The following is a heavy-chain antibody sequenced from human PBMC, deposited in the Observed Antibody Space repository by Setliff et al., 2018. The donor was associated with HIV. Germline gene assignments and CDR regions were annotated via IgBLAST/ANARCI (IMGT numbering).Heavy chain of an antibody. Sequence: SETLSLTCSVSGGSISGSSYYWGWIRQPPGKGLEWIGSIYHSGSTFYNPSLKSRVTLSLDTSKNQFSLKVTSVTAADTAVYYCARRAAATTNFDYWGQGTLVTVSS. CDR3: ARRAAATTNFDY. V-gene: IGHV4-39*07. CDR1: GGSISGSSYY. CDR2: IYHSGST. J-gene: IGHJ4*02. D-gene: IGHD1-26*01.